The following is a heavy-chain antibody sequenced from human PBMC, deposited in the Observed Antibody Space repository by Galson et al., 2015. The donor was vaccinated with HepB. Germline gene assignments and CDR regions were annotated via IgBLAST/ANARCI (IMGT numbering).Heavy chain of an antibody. J-gene: IGHJ3*02. CDR1: GFTFDDYA. Sequence: SLRLSCAASGFTFDDYAMHWVRQAPGKGLEWVSGISWNSGTIGYADSVKGRFTISRDNAKNSLYLQMNSLRAEDTALYYCTRAFDIWGQGTMVIVPS. CDR3: TRAFDI. V-gene: IGHV3-9*01. CDR2: ISWNSGTI.